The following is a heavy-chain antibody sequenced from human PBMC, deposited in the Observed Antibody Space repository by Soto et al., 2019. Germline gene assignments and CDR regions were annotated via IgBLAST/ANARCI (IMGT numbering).Heavy chain of an antibody. J-gene: IGHJ6*02. D-gene: IGHD6-13*01. V-gene: IGHV4-30-2*01. CDR2: IYHSGST. CDR3: ARADSSSNYYYGMDV. Sequence: QLQLQESGSGLVKPSQTLSLTCAVSGGSISSGGYSWSWIRQPPGKGLEWIGYIYHSGSTYYNPSLKSRVTISVDRSKNQFSLKLSSATAADTAVYYCARADSSSNYYYGMDVWGQGTTVTVSS. CDR1: GGSISSGGYS.